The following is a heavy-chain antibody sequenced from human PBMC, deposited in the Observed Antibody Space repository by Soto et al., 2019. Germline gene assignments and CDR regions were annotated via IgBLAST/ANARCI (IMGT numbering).Heavy chain of an antibody. CDR3: VRGTRYSGTYCYFDY. Sequence: EVQLVESGGGLVQPGGSLRLSCAASGFTFSGYWMHWVRQAPGQGLVWVSRIDSDGTTTTNADSVKGRFTVSRDNAKNTLYLQMNSLRAEDTAVYYCVRGTRYSGTYCYFDYGGQGTLVTVSS. CDR2: IDSDGTTT. J-gene: IGHJ4*02. V-gene: IGHV3-74*03. CDR1: GFTFSGYW. D-gene: IGHD1-26*01.